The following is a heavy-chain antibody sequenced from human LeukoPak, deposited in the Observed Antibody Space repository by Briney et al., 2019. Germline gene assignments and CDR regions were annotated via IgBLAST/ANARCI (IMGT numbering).Heavy chain of an antibody. CDR1: GFTFSSYA. J-gene: IGHJ3*01. D-gene: IGHD3-10*01. CDR3: TSGLTMVRGIV. Sequence: GGSLRLPCAASGFTFSSYAMSWVRQAPGKGLEWVSAISGSGGSTYYADSVKGRFTISRDNSKNTLYLQMNSLRAEDTAVYYCTSGLTMVRGIVWGQGTMVTVSS. V-gene: IGHV3-23*01. CDR2: ISGSGGST.